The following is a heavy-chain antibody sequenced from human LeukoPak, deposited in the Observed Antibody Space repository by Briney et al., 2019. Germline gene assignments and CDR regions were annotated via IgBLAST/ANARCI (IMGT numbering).Heavy chain of an antibody. V-gene: IGHV4-59*08. J-gene: IGHJ6*02. CDR2: IYYSGST. CDR1: GGSISSYY. CDR3: ARGSGSYYDYYYYGMDV. D-gene: IGHD1-26*01. Sequence: SETLSLTCTVSGGSISSYYWSWLRQPPGKGLEWIGYIYYSGSTNYNPSLKSRVTISVDTSKNQFSLKLSSVTAADTAVYYCARGSGSYYDYYYYGMDVWGQGTTVTVSS.